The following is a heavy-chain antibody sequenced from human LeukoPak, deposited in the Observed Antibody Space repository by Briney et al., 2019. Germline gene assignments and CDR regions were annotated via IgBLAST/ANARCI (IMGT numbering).Heavy chain of an antibody. Sequence: PGGSLRLSCAACIFIYSPCSMHWVREAPGKGLEGVTTISSKGGLTFYSHSVMGRFSISRDNSTNILYIQMDSLRVEDTAVYYCAGDSDVRPRNGFDIWGQGTMATVSS. J-gene: IGHJ3*02. V-gene: IGHV3-23*01. CDR1: IFIYSPCS. CDR3: AGDSDVRPRNGFDI. D-gene: IGHD1-14*01. CDR2: ISSKGGLT.